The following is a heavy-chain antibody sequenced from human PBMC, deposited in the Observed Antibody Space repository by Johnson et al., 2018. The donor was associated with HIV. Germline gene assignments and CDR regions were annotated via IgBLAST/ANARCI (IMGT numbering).Heavy chain of an antibody. D-gene: IGHD6-13*01. CDR3: AIDGGIAENLDAFDI. CDR2: TRNKANSYTT. Sequence: VQVVESGGGLVQPGGSLRLSCAASGFSFSDHYMDWVRQAPGKGLDWVGRTRNKANSYTTAYAASVKGRFIISKDDSKNTLYLQMNRLRAEDTAVDYGAIDGGIAENLDAFDIWGQGTMVTVSS. J-gene: IGHJ3*02. V-gene: IGHV3-72*01. CDR1: GFSFSDHY.